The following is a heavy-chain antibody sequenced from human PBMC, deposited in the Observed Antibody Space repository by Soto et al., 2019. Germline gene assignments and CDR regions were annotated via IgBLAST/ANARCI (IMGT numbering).Heavy chain of an antibody. CDR1: GYGITSSG. J-gene: IGHJ3*02. D-gene: IGHD3-3*01. CDR3: ARDKSETAWGLTILEDAFDI. V-gene: IGHV1-18*01. Sequence: SAEVSCEASGYGITSSGRWWVRQDTEQGLEWMGWISAYNGNTNYAQKLQGRVTMTTDTSTSTAYMELRSLRSDDTAVYYCARDKSETAWGLTILEDAFDIWGQGTMVTVSS. CDR2: ISAYNGNT.